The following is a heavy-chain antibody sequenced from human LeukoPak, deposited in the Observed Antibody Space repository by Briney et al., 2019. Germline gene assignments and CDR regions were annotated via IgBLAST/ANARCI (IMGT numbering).Heavy chain of an antibody. CDR2: ISSSGSTI. V-gene: IGHV3-48*03. CDR1: GFTFSSYE. Sequence: GGSLRLSCAASGFTFSSYEMNWVRQAPGKGLEWVSYISSSGSTIYYADSVKGRFTISRDNAKNSLYLQMNSLRAEDTAVYCCARGLEYYYDSSGYYGYWGQGTLVTVSS. D-gene: IGHD3-22*01. CDR3: ARGLEYYYDSSGYYGY. J-gene: IGHJ4*02.